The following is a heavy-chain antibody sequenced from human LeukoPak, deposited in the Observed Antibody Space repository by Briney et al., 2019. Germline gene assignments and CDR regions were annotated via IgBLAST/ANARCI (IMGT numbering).Heavy chain of an antibody. CDR3: ARSRQLWSKTPYYYYGMDV. V-gene: IGHV3-23*01. J-gene: IGHJ6*02. D-gene: IGHD5-18*01. CDR2: ISGSGDST. Sequence: GGSLRLSCAASGFTFSSYAMSWVRQAPGKGLEWVSAISGSGDSTYYADSVKGRFTISRDNSKNTLYLQMNSLRAEDTAVYYCARSRQLWSKTPYYYYGMDVWGQGTTVTVSS. CDR1: GFTFSSYA.